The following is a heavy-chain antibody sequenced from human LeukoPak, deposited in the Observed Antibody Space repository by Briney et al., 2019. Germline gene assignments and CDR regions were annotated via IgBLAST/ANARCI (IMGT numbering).Heavy chain of an antibody. V-gene: IGHV3-23*01. CDR3: ARDGVTPPIDY. CDR1: GFTFSSYA. CDR2: ISGSGGST. D-gene: IGHD2-8*01. Sequence: AGGSLRLSCAASGFTFSSYAMSWVRQAPGKGLEWVSAISGSGGSTYYADSVKGRFTISRDNSKNTLYLQMNSLGAEDTAIYYCARDGVTPPIDYWGQGTLVSVSS. J-gene: IGHJ4*02.